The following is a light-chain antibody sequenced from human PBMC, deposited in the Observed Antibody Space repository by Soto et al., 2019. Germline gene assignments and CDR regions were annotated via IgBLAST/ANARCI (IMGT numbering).Light chain of an antibody. CDR3: SSYTSSSTLGV. J-gene: IGLJ2*01. V-gene: IGLV2-14*01. CDR2: DVS. CDR1: SSDVGGYNY. Sequence: QSALTQPASVSGSPGQSITISCTGTSSDVGGYNYVSWYQQHPGKAPKLMIYDVSNRPSGVSNRFSGSKSGNTASLTISGLQAEDEADYYCSSYTSSSTLGVFGGGTKLP.